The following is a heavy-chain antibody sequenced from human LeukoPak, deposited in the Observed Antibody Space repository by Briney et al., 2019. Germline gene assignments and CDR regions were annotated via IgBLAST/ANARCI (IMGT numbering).Heavy chain of an antibody. J-gene: IGHJ4*02. D-gene: IGHD5-24*01. V-gene: IGHV4-34*01. CDR2: INHSGST. Sequence: SETLSLTCAVYGGSFSGYYWTWIRQPPGKGLEWIGEINHSGSTYYNPSLKSRVTISVDTSKNQFSLKLSSVTAADTAVYYCARRRWLQPLWAYWGQGTLVTVSS. CDR3: ARRRWLQPLWAY. CDR1: GGSFSGYY.